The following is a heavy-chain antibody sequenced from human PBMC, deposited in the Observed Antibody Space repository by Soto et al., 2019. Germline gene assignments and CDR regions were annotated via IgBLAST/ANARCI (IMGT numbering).Heavy chain of an antibody. Sequence: ESGGGLVQPGGSLRLSCAASGFTFSSYSMNWVRQAPGKGLEWVSYISSSSSTIYYADSVKGRFTISRDNAKNSLYLQMNSLRDEDTAVYYCASTVATNPRRGDAFDIWGQGTMVTVSS. CDR3: ASTVATNPRRGDAFDI. D-gene: IGHD4-17*01. CDR2: ISSSSSTI. CDR1: GFTFSSYS. J-gene: IGHJ3*02. V-gene: IGHV3-48*02.